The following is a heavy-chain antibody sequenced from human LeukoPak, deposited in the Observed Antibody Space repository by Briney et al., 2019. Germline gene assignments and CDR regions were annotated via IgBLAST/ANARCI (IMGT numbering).Heavy chain of an antibody. V-gene: IGHV4-61*02. CDR2: IYTSGST. J-gene: IGHJ6*03. Sequence: SETLSLTCTVSGGSISSGSYYWSWIRQPAGKGLEWIGRIYTSGSTNYNPSLKSRVTLSVDTSKNQFSLKLSSVTAADTAVYYCARLRGWGYYYYYMDVWGKGTTVTVSS. CDR3: ARLRGWGYYYYYMDV. CDR1: GGSISSGSYY. D-gene: IGHD7-27*01.